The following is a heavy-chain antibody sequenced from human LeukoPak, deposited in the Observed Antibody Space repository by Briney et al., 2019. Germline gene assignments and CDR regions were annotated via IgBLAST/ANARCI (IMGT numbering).Heavy chain of an antibody. D-gene: IGHD3-10*01. J-gene: IGHJ5*02. CDR2: IKQDGSEK. V-gene: IGHV3-7*03. CDR1: GFTFSSYW. CDR3: ARGKWFGELFLAGSTLGWFDP. Sequence: AGGSLRLSCAASGFTFSSYWMSWVRQAPGKGLEWVANIKQDGSEKYYVDSVKGRFTISRDNAKNSLYLQMNSLRAEDTAVYYCARGKWFGELFLAGSTLGWFDPWGQGTLVTVSS.